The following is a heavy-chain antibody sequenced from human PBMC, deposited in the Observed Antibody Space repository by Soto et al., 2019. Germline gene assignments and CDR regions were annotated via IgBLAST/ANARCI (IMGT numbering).Heavy chain of an antibody. CDR1: GYTFTSHA. Sequence: QVQLVQSGAEVKKPGASVKVSCKASGYTFTSHAMHWVRQAPGQRLEWMGWINAGEGNTKYSQKFRGRVTFTRDTSASLAYMELSRLCSEDTAIYYCARGSGSHFPFFDHWGQGILVTVSS. CDR2: INAGEGNT. V-gene: IGHV1-3*01. J-gene: IGHJ4*02. D-gene: IGHD1-26*01. CDR3: ARGSGSHFPFFDH.